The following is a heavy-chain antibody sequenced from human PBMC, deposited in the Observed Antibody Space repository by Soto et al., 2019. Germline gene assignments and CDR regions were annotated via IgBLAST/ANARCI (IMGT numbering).Heavy chain of an antibody. Sequence: TSETLSLTCTVSGGSISSYYWSWIRQPPGKGLEWIGYIYYSGSTNYNPSLNSRVTISVDTSKNQFSLKLSSVTAADTALYYCASEGTDYGAFRSSFFDYWGQGTLVTVSS. V-gene: IGHV4-59*01. CDR2: IYYSGST. D-gene: IGHD4-17*01. J-gene: IGHJ4*02. CDR1: GGSISSYY. CDR3: ASEGTDYGAFRSSFFDY.